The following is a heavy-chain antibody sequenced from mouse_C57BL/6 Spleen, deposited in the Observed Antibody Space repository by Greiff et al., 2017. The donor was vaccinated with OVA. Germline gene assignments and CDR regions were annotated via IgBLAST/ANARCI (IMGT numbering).Heavy chain of an antibody. J-gene: IGHJ2*01. CDR1: GYAFSSSW. D-gene: IGHD4-1*01. V-gene: IGHV1-82*01. Sequence: QVQLQQSGPELVKPGASVKISCKASGYAFSSSWMNWVKQRPGKGLEWIGRIYPGDGGTNYNGKFKGKATLTADKSSSTAYMQLSSLSSEDSAVYFCARTGPYYFDYWGQGTTLTVSS. CDR2: IYPGDGGT. CDR3: ARTGPYYFDY.